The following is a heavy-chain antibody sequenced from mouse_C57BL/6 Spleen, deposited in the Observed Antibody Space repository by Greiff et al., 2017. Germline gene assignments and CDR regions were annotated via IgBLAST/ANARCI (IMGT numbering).Heavy chain of an antibody. CDR1: GYSITSGYY. Sequence: EVKLVESGPGLVKPSQSLSLTCSVTGYSITSGYYWNWIRQFPGNKLEWMGYISYDGSNNYNPSLKNRISITRDTSKNQFFLKLNSVTTEDTATYYCARGDYSYYFDYWGQGTTLTVSS. D-gene: IGHD1-1*01. J-gene: IGHJ2*01. CDR2: ISYDGSN. CDR3: ARGDYSYYFDY. V-gene: IGHV3-6*01.